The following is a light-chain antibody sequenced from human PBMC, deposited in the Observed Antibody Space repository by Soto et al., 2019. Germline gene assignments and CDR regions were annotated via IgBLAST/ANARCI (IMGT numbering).Light chain of an antibody. V-gene: IGKV3-15*01. Sequence: DIVMTPSPSTRSVSPGERATLSCRASQSVSSNLAWYQQKPGQAPRLLIYGASTRATGIPARFSGSGSGTAFTLTISSLQSEDFAVYYCQQYNNWPPITFGQGTRLEIK. J-gene: IGKJ5*01. CDR3: QQYNNWPPIT. CDR1: QSVSSN. CDR2: GAS.